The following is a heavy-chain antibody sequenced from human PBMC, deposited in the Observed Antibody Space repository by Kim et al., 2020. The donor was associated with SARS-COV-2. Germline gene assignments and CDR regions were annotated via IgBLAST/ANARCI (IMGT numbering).Heavy chain of an antibody. CDR2: IYWDDDK. Sequence: SGPTLVNPTQTLTLTCTFSGFSLSTSGVGVGWIRQPPGKALEWLALIYWDDDKRYSPSLKSRLTITKDTSKNQVVLTMTNMDPVDTATYYCALLGLRLRLGAYNWFDPWGQGTLVTVSS. V-gene: IGHV2-5*02. CDR3: ALLGLRLRLGAYNWFDP. CDR1: GFSLSTSGVG. D-gene: IGHD5-12*01. J-gene: IGHJ5*02.